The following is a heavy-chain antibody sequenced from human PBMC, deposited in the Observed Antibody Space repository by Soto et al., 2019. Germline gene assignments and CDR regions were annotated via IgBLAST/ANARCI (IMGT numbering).Heavy chain of an antibody. V-gene: IGHV1-18*01. CDR3: ARVKLITGPSSLVLRYMDV. CDR2: ISAYNGNT. CDR1: GYTYTSYG. Sequence: ASVKVSCKASGYTYTSYGISWVRQAPGQGLEWMGWISAYNGNTNYAQKLQGRVTMTTDTSTSTAYMELRSLRSEDTAVYYCARVKLITGPSSLVLRYMDVWGKGTTVTVSS. J-gene: IGHJ6*03. D-gene: IGHD3-16*01.